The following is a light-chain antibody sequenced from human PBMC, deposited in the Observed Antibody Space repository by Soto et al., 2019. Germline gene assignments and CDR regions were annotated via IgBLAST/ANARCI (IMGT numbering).Light chain of an antibody. J-gene: IGKJ4*01. CDR3: PEYGNSPLT. CDR1: HIVSSNY. CDR2: GAS. V-gene: IGKV3-20*01. Sequence: ETVLTQSPGTLSLSPGERATLSCRASHIVSSNYLAWYQQKPGQAPRLLIYGASSSATGIPDRFSGSGSGSDFTLTISRLETEDYAVYYCPEYGNSPLTDGGGTKVDIK.